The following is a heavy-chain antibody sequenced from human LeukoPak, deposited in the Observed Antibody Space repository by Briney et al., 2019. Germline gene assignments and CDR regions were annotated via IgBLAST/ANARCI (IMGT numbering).Heavy chain of an antibody. Sequence: GGSLRLSCAASGFTFSSYSMNWVRQAPGKGLEWVSYISSSSSTIYYADSVKGRFTISRDNAKNSLYLQMNSLRAVDTAVYYCARDARLPFRYFERWGRGTLVTVSS. D-gene: IGHD2/OR15-2a*01. CDR1: GFTFSSYS. CDR2: ISSSSSTI. V-gene: IGHV3-48*04. CDR3: ARDARLPFRYFER. J-gene: IGHJ2*01.